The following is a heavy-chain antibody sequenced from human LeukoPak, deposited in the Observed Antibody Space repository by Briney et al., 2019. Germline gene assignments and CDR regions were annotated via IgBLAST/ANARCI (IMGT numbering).Heavy chain of an antibody. Sequence: ASVKVSCKASGYTFTGYYIHWVRQAPGQGLEWMGRINPNSGGTNYAQKFQGKVTMTRDTSISTAYMELRRLRSDDTAVYYCANWAGTPAGYFSGPLDFWGQGTLVTVSS. V-gene: IGHV1-2*06. CDR3: ANWAGTPAGYFSGPLDF. CDR2: INPNSGGT. J-gene: IGHJ4*02. D-gene: IGHD6-19*01. CDR1: GYTFTGYY.